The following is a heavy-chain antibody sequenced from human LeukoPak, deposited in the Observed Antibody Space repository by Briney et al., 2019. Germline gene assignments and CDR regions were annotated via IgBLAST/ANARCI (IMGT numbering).Heavy chain of an antibody. Sequence: ASVKVSCKASGYTFTSNDVHWVRQAPGQGLEWMGIINPSGGGTNYAQKFQGRVTMTRDTSTSTVYMELSSLRSEDTAVYYCALLGGGIISFDCWGQGTLVTVSS. CDR2: INPSGGGT. J-gene: IGHJ4*02. V-gene: IGHV1-46*01. CDR3: ALLGGGIISFDC. CDR1: GYTFTSND. D-gene: IGHD3-10*01.